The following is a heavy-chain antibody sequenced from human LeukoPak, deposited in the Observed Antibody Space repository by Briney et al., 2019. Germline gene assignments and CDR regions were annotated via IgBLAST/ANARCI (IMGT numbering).Heavy chain of an antibody. CDR3: ARGGDFWSGYSRGYYMDV. J-gene: IGHJ6*03. CDR1: GFTVSTNY. V-gene: IGHV3-48*01. CDR2: ISSSSSTI. D-gene: IGHD3-3*01. Sequence: GGSLRLSCAASGFTVSTNYMNWVRQAPGKGLEWVSYISSSSSTIYYADSVKGRFTISRDNAKNSLYLQMNSLRAEDTAVYYCARGGDFWSGYSRGYYMDVWGKGTTVTVSS.